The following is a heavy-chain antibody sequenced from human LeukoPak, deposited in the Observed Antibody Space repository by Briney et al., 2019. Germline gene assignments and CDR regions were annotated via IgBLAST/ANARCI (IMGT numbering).Heavy chain of an antibody. V-gene: IGHV3-30*18. Sequence: GGSLRLSCAASGFTFSSYGMHWVRQAPGKGLEWVAVISYDGSNKYYADSVKGRFTISRDNAKNSLYLQMNSLRVEDTAVYYCAKEGRSLQTYWGQGTLVTVSS. J-gene: IGHJ4*02. CDR2: ISYDGSNK. CDR3: AKEGRSLQTY. D-gene: IGHD5-24*01. CDR1: GFTFSSYG.